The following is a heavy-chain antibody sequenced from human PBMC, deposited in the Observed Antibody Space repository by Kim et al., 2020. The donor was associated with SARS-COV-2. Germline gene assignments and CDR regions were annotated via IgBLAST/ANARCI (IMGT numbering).Heavy chain of an antibody. CDR2: ISWNSGSI. Sequence: GGSLRLSCAASGFTFDDYAMHWVRQAPVKGLEWVSGISWNSGSIGYADSVKGRFTISRDNAKNSLYLQMNSLRAEDTALYYCAKAGYSSSWSSFDYWGQGTLVTVSS. CDR1: GFTFDDYA. CDR3: AKAGYSSSWSSFDY. J-gene: IGHJ4*02. V-gene: IGHV3-9*01. D-gene: IGHD6-13*01.